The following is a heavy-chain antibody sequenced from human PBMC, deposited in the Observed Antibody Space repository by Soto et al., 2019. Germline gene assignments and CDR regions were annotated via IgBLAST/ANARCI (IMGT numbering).Heavy chain of an antibody. J-gene: IGHJ4*02. D-gene: IGHD6-6*01. CDR3: GKKSSSATFDF. Sequence: EVQLLESGGGLVQPGESLRLSCAASGFTFSSYAMSWVRQAPGKGLEWVSVISGSDDSTYYADSVKGRFTISRDNSKNPVYPANERPRTEGKAVYFRGKKSSSATFDFRGQGTLVTVSS. CDR1: GFTFSSYA. CDR2: ISGSDDST. V-gene: IGHV3-23*01.